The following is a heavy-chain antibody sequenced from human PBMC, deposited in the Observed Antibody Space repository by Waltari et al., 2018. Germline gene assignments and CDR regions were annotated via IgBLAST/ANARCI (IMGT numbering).Heavy chain of an antibody. J-gene: IGHJ4*02. D-gene: IGHD5-12*01. V-gene: IGHV4-61*09. CDR3: ARGGYSGYAKYYFDY. Sequence: QLQLQESGPGLVKPSQPLSLTCTVSGDSISSGSYYCSWIRPPAGKGLEWIGYIYTSGSTNYNPSLKSRVTISVDTYKNQFSLKLSSVTAADTAVYYCARGGYSGYAKYYFDYWGQGTLVTVSS. CDR2: IYTSGST. CDR1: GDSISSGSYY.